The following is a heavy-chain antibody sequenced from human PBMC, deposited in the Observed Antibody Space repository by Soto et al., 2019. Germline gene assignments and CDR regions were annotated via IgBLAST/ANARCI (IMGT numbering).Heavy chain of an antibody. D-gene: IGHD2-15*01. Sequence: QVQLQESGPGLVKPSETLSLTCTVSGGSVNTDIYYWSWIRQPPGKGLEWIGYIYNTGATNSNRSLKIRVSILLDTSKNPFSLNLNSVTAADTAVYYCARTGGPVSFDYWGQGTPATVSS. J-gene: IGHJ4*02. CDR1: GGSVNTDIYY. CDR3: ARTGGPVSFDY. CDR2: IYNTGAT. V-gene: IGHV4-61*01.